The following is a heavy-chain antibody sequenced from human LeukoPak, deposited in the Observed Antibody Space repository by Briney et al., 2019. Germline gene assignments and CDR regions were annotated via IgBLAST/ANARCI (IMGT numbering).Heavy chain of an antibody. CDR3: ANLVTVTTSGGYFDY. CDR2: ISGSGGST. CDR1: GFTFSSYA. Sequence: GGSLRLSCAASGFTFSSYAMSWVRQAPGKGLEWVSAISGSGGSTYYADSVKGRFTISRDNSKNTLYLQMNSLRPEDTAVYYCANLVTVTTSGGYFDYWGQGTLVTVSS. V-gene: IGHV3-23*01. J-gene: IGHJ4*02. D-gene: IGHD4-17*01.